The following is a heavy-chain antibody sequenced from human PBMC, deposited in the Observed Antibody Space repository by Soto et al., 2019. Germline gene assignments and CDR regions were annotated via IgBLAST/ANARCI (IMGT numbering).Heavy chain of an antibody. CDR2: ISYDGSNK. Sequence: QVQLVESGGGVVQPGRSLRLSCAASGFTFRIYAMHWVRQAPGKGLECVAGISYDGSNKFYRDSVKGRFTISRDNSKNTLYLQINRLRYEDTAVYYCARGDREDIAVVIGAPPGEYGVDVWGQGTTVTVSS. D-gene: IGHD2-15*01. CDR1: GFTFRIYA. J-gene: IGHJ6*02. V-gene: IGHV3-30-3*01. CDR3: ARGDREDIAVVIGAPPGEYGVDV.